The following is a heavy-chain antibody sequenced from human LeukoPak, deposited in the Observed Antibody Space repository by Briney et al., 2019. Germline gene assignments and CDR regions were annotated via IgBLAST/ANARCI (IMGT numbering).Heavy chain of an antibody. V-gene: IGHV4-59*01. CDR3: ARDVLDGSGSYYSVD. CDR2: IYYSGST. J-gene: IGHJ4*02. D-gene: IGHD3-10*01. Sequence: PSETLSLTCTVSGGSISSYYWSWIRQPPGKGLEWIGYIYYSGSTNYNPSLKSRVTISVDTSKNQFSLKLSSVTAADTAVYYCARDVLDGSGSYYSVDWGQGTLVTVSS. CDR1: GGSISSYY.